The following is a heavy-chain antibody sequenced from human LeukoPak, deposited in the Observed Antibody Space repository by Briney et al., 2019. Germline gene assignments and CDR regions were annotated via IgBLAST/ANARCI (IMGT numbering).Heavy chain of an antibody. Sequence: GGSLRLSCAASGFTFSSYAMSWVRQAPGKGLEWVSVISGSGGSTIYADSVKGRFTISRDNSKNTLYLQMNSLRAEDTALYYCATSYYDFYYFDYWGQGTLVTVSS. V-gene: IGHV3-23*01. CDR1: GFTFSSYA. J-gene: IGHJ4*02. D-gene: IGHD3-3*01. CDR3: ATSYYDFYYFDY. CDR2: ISGSGGST.